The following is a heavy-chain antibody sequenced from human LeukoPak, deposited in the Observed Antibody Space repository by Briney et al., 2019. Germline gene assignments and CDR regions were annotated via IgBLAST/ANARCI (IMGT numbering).Heavy chain of an antibody. V-gene: IGHV3-21*01. Sequence: GGSLRLSCAASGFTFDDYGMSWVRQDPGKGLEWVSSISSSSSYIYYADSVKGRFSISRDNAKKSLYLQMNSLRAEDTAVYYCARDPIYAPPPLAAFDIWGQGTLVTVSS. CDR3: ARDPIYAPPPLAAFDI. D-gene: IGHD3-16*01. J-gene: IGHJ3*02. CDR1: GFTFDDYG. CDR2: ISSSSSYI.